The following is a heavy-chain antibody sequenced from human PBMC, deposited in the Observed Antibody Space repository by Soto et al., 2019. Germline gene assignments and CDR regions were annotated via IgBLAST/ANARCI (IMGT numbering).Heavy chain of an antibody. CDR3: ASTRGGYSYGPDGVFYYYYYGMAV. CDR1: GGSISSYY. J-gene: IGHJ6*02. CDR2: IYYSGST. Sequence: SETLSLTCTVSGGSISSYYWSWIRQPPGKGLEWIGYIYYSGSTNYTPSLKSRVTISVDTSKNQFSLKLSSVTAADTAVYYCASTRGGYSYGPDGVFYYYYYGMAVRGQGTTVTVSS. D-gene: IGHD5-18*01. V-gene: IGHV4-59*01.